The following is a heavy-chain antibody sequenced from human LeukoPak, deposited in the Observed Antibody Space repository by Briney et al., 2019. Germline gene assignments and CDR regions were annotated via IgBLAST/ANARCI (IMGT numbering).Heavy chain of an antibody. CDR1: GGTFSSYA. D-gene: IGHD7-27*01. Sequence: SVKVSCKDSGGTFSSYAISWVRQAPGQGLEWMGGIIPIFGTANYAQKFQGRVTITADESTSTAYMELSSLRSEDTAVYYCAGGTPLGYWFDPWGQGTLVTVSS. V-gene: IGHV1-69*13. J-gene: IGHJ5*02. CDR2: IIPIFGTA. CDR3: AGGTPLGYWFDP.